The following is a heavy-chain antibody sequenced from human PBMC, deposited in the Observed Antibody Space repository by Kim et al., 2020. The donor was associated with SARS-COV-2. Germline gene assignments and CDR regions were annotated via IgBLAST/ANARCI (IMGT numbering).Heavy chain of an antibody. Sequence: GGSLRLSCAASGFTFDDYAMHWVRQAPGKGLEWVSGISWNSGSIGYADSVKGRFTISRDNAKNSLYLQMNSLRAEDTALYYCAKDRSGSYYYYGMDVWGQGTTVTVSS. D-gene: IGHD1-26*01. CDR3: AKDRSGSYYYYGMDV. V-gene: IGHV3-9*01. J-gene: IGHJ6*02. CDR2: ISWNSGSI. CDR1: GFTFDDYA.